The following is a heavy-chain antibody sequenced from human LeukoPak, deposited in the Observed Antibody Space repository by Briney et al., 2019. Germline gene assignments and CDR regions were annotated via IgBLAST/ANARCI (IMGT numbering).Heavy chain of an antibody. CDR3: ATIRVDYWYFDL. CDR1: GGSISNYH. V-gene: IGHV4-59*01. Sequence: SETLSLTCTVSGGSISNYHWTWIRQPPGKGLEWIGYIYYSGSTNYNPSLKSRVTISVDTSKNQFSLKLSSVTTADTAVYFCATIRVDYWYFDLWGRGTLVTVSS. J-gene: IGHJ2*01. CDR2: IYYSGST. D-gene: IGHD3-3*02.